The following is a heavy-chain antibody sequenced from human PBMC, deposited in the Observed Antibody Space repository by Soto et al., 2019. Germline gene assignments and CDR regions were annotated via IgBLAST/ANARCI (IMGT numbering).Heavy chain of an antibody. Sequence: QVQLQESGPGLVKPSETLSLTCTVSGDSISDYYWSWIRQPPGKGLEWIGYISYSGTTSYNPSLKSPVTISLHTSKNHFSLKLTSVTAADTALYYCAKLQLWSYWYFDLWGRGTLVTVSS. V-gene: IGHV4-59*08. CDR2: ISYSGTT. CDR1: GDSISDYY. CDR3: AKLQLWSYWYFDL. D-gene: IGHD5-18*01. J-gene: IGHJ2*01.